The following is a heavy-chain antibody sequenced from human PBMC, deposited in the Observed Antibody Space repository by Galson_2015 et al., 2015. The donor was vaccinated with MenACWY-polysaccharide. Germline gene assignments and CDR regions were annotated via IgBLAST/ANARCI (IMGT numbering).Heavy chain of an antibody. CDR3: ARGGSAYDYDY. CDR2: INPNSGVT. Sequence: SVKVSCKASGYTFTDYYIHWVRQAPGQGLEWMGRINPNSGVTNFAQKFQDRVTMTRDTSISTAYMELSRLRSDDTALYYCARGGSAYDYDYWRQGTLVTVSS. D-gene: IGHD3-22*01. V-gene: IGHV1-2*06. CDR1: GYTFTDYY. J-gene: IGHJ4*02.